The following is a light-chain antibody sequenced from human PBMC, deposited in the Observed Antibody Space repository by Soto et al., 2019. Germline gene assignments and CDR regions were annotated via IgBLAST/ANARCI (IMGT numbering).Light chain of an antibody. CDR2: DAS. J-gene: IGKJ1*01. CDR3: QQYNSYRWT. Sequence: DIQMTQSPSTLSASVGDRVTITCRAIQSISSWLAWYQQKPGKAPKLLIYDASSLESGVPSRFSGSGSGTEFTLTISSLQPDDFATYYCQQYNSYRWTFGQGTKVEIK. V-gene: IGKV1-5*01. CDR1: QSISSW.